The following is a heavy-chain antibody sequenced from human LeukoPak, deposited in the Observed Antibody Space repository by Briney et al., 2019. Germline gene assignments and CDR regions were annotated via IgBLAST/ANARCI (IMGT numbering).Heavy chain of an antibody. D-gene: IGHD4-17*01. CDR2: INHSGST. CDR1: GGSFSGYY. J-gene: IGHJ4*02. CDR3: AREREGPYGYLDY. V-gene: IGHV4-34*01. Sequence: SETLSLTCAVYGGSFSGYYWSWIRQPPGKGLEWIGEINHSGSTNYNPSLKSRVTISVDTSKNHFSLTLSSVTAADTAVYYCAREREGPYGYLDYWGQGTLVTVSS.